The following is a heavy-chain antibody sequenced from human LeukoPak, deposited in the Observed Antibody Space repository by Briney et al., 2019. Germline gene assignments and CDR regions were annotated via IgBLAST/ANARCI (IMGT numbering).Heavy chain of an antibody. CDR3: ARGGGGYDP. D-gene: IGHD3-16*01. Sequence: GGSLRLSCAASGFTFSNYWMYWVRQPPGEGLVWVSHIRSGGSGTTYADSVKGRFTISRDNAKNTLYLQMNSLRVEDTAVYYCARGGGGYDPWGQGTLVTVSS. CDR2: IRSGGSGT. J-gene: IGHJ5*02. V-gene: IGHV3-74*01. CDR1: GFTFSNYW.